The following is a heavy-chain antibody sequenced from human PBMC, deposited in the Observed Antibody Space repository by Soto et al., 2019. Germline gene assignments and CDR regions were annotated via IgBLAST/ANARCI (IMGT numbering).Heavy chain of an antibody. CDR3: ARRPAAADAFDI. V-gene: IGHV3-21*01. D-gene: IGHD2-2*01. CDR1: GFTFSSYS. Sequence: GGSLRLSCAASGFTFSSYSMNRVRQAPGKGLEWVSSISSSSSYIYYADSVKGRFTISRDNAKNSLYLQMNSLRAEDTAVYYCARRPAAADAFDIWGQGTMVTVSS. CDR2: ISSSSSYI. J-gene: IGHJ3*02.